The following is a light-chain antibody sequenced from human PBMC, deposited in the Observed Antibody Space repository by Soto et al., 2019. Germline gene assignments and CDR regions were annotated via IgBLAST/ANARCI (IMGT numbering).Light chain of an antibody. CDR1: PTARSY. CDR2: DVS. Sequence: EIVLSQTPATLSLSPGERGTLSCRASPTARSYLAWYQQKPGQAPRLLIYDVSNRATGVPARFSGSGSETDFSLTISSLEPEDFAVYYCQQRSNWPLTFGGGTSVEIK. CDR3: QQRSNWPLT. J-gene: IGKJ4*01. V-gene: IGKV3-11*01.